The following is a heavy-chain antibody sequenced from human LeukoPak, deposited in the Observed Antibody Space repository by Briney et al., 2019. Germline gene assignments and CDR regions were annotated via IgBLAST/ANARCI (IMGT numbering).Heavy chain of an antibody. Sequence: PSETLSLTCTVSGGSISSYYWSWIRQPAGKGLEWIGRIYTSGSTNYNPSLKSRVTMSVDTSKNQFSLKLSSVTAADTAVYYCARHFFASPTRLWFGELHNWFDPWGQGTLVTVSS. D-gene: IGHD3-10*01. J-gene: IGHJ5*02. CDR3: ARHFFASPTRLWFGELHNWFDP. V-gene: IGHV4-4*07. CDR1: GGSISSYY. CDR2: IYTSGST.